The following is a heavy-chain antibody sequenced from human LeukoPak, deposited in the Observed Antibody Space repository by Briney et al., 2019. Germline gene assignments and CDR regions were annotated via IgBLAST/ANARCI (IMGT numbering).Heavy chain of an antibody. V-gene: IGHV1-8*01. J-gene: IGHJ5*02. CDR2: MNPNSGNT. Sequence: ASVKVSCKSSVYTFTTYDINWVRQATGQGLEWMGWMNPNSGNTGYTQKFQGRVTMTRNTSISTAYMELSSLRSEDTAVYYCARGRGSGHKQNWFAPWGQGTLVTVS. D-gene: IGHD6-19*01. CDR3: ARGRGSGHKQNWFAP. CDR1: VYTFTTYD.